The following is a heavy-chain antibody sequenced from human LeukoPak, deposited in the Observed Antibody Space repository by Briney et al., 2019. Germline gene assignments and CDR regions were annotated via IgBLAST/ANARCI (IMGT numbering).Heavy chain of an antibody. J-gene: IGHJ5*02. D-gene: IGHD4-11*01. V-gene: IGHV4-4*02. Sequence: PSGTLSLTCAVSGVSISNSHWWSWARQSPGKGLEWIGQIHHSGRTNYSPSLKSRVIISIDKSKNQFSLNLNSVTAADTALYYCARESDYSHPNYFDPWGQGTLVTVSS. CDR1: GVSISNSHW. CDR2: IHHSGRT. CDR3: ARESDYSHPNYFDP.